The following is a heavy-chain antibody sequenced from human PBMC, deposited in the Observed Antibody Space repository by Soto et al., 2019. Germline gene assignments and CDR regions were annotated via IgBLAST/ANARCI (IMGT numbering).Heavy chain of an antibody. CDR3: ARDTGRASADL. J-gene: IGHJ5*02. D-gene: IGHD6-13*01. Sequence: PGGSLRLSCVGSGFTFSYYEMNWVRQAPGKGLERVAFISHTDRLTHYPDSVKGRFTISRDNAKNSLYLQMTSLRAEDTAVYYCARDTGRASADLWGQGTLVSVSS. CDR1: GFTFSYYE. CDR2: ISHTDRLT. V-gene: IGHV3-48*03.